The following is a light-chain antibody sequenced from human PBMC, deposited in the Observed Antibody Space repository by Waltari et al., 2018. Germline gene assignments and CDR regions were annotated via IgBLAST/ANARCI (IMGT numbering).Light chain of an antibody. CDR2: WAS. CDR3: QQFYITPQT. CDR1: RTVFFSSNNKDF. J-gene: IGKJ2*01. Sequence: DIVMPQSQDSLAVSLGERATINCRSSRTVFFSSNNKDFLSWYQQRPGQPPKMLIYWASTRESGVPDRFSGSGAGTNFTLTINGLQAEDVAVYYCQQFYITPQTFGQGTRVEIK. V-gene: IGKV4-1*01.